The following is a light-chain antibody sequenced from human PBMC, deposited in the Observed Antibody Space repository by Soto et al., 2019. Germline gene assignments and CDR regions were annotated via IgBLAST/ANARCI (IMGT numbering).Light chain of an antibody. Sequence: EVVLTQSPGTLSLSPGEGATLSCRASQSVRGNSLAWYQQKPGQAPRILIYSVSSSATGIPDRFSVSGSGTDFTLTISSLEPEDFAVYYCQQYGALPVTFGPGITVDIK. CDR2: SVS. CDR3: QQYGALPVT. CDR1: QSVRGNS. J-gene: IGKJ3*01. V-gene: IGKV3-20*01.